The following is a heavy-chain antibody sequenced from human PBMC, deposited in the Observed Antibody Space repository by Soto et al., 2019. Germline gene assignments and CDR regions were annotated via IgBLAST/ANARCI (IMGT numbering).Heavy chain of an antibody. J-gene: IGHJ6*02. CDR2: ISYDGSNK. D-gene: IGHD2-15*01. V-gene: IGHV3-30*18. CDR3: AKDHGPCSGGSCPPRYYYGMDV. Sequence: QMQVVESGGGVVQPGRSLRLSCAASGFTFSSYGMHWVRQAPGKGLEWVAVISYDGSNKYYADSVKGRFTISRDNSKNTRYLQMNSLRAEDTAVYYCAKDHGPCSGGSCPPRYYYGMDVWGQGTTVTVSS. CDR1: GFTFSSYG.